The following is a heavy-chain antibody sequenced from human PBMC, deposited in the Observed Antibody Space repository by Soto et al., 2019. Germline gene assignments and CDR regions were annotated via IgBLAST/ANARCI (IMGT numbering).Heavy chain of an antibody. CDR1: GFTFDDYT. V-gene: IGHV3-43*01. CDR2: ISWDGGST. D-gene: IGHD1-7*01. J-gene: IGHJ4*02. Sequence: GGSLRLSCAASGFTFDDYTMHWVRQAPGKGLEWVSLISWDGGSTYYADSVKGRFTISRDNSKNSLYLQMNSLRTEDTAVYYCAKGRYNWNYAPLDYWGQGTLVTVSS. CDR3: AKGRYNWNYAPLDY.